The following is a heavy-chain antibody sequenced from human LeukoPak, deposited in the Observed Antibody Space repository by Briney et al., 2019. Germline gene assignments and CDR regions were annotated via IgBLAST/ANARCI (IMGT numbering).Heavy chain of an antibody. CDR3: ARNLNSPIAVAGSDY. V-gene: IGHV3-21*01. D-gene: IGHD6-19*01. Sequence: GGSLRLSCAASGFTFSNSGMEWVRQAPGKGLEWVSSITPSSTYIYYAESMRGRFTVSRDNAKNSLYLQTNSLTAEDTAVYYCARNLNSPIAVAGSDYWGQGTLVTVSS. J-gene: IGHJ4*02. CDR1: GFTFSNSG. CDR2: ITPSSTYI.